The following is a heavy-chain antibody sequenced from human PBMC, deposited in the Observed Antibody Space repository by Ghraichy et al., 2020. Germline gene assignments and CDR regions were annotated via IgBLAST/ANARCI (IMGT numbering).Heavy chain of an antibody. CDR2: IWYDGSNK. D-gene: IGHD6-13*01. CDR3: ARDFVAPSSSFDY. CDR1: GFTFSSYG. Sequence: GESLNISCAASGFTFSSYGMHWVRQAPGKGLEWVAVIWYDGSNKYYADSVKGRFTISRDNSKNTLYLQMNSLRAEDTAVYYCARDFVAPSSSFDYWGQGTLVTVSS. V-gene: IGHV3-33*01. J-gene: IGHJ4*02.